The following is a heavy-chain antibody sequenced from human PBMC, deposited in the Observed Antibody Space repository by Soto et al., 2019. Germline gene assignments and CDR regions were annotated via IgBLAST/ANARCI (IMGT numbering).Heavy chain of an antibody. Sequence: GASVKVSCKASGYTFTDYYIHWVRQAPGQGLEWMGILDPISGKSNYAQTFQDRVTLTRDTSTNTVYMALSSLTSEDTAVYYCAREMITIRGVHFDYWGQGTLVTVSS. CDR1: GYTFTDYY. D-gene: IGHD3-16*01. CDR2: LDPISGKS. J-gene: IGHJ4*02. CDR3: AREMITIRGVHFDY. V-gene: IGHV1-46*01.